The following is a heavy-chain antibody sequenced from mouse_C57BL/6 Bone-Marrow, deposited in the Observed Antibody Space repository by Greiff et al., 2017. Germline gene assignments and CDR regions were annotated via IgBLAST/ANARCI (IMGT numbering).Heavy chain of an antibody. CDR1: RFSLTSYG. D-gene: IGHD2-2*01. V-gene: IGHV2-9*01. CDR2: IWGGGST. CDR3: AKRGDGYDEGGGYAMDY. J-gene: IGHJ4*01. Sequence: VKLVESGPGLVAPSQSLSITCTVSRFSLTSYGVDWVRQPPGKGLEWLGVIWGGGSTNYNSALMSRLSISKDNSKSQVFLKMNSLQTDDTAMYYCAKRGDGYDEGGGYAMDYWGQGTSVTVSS.